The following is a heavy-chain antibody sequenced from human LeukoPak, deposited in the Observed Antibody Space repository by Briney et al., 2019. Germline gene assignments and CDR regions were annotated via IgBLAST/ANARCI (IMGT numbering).Heavy chain of an antibody. Sequence: PGGSLRLSCVASGFTFSNYGMSWVRQAPGKGLEWVSVISDSGVGTYYADSVKGRFTISRDNSKNTLFLQLNSLRAEDTAVYYCATTLTNLLPRMYLTYWGQGTLVTVSS. V-gene: IGHV3-23*01. CDR1: GFTFSNYG. CDR3: ATTLTNLLPRMYLTY. J-gene: IGHJ4*02. D-gene: IGHD2-2*01. CDR2: ISDSGVGT.